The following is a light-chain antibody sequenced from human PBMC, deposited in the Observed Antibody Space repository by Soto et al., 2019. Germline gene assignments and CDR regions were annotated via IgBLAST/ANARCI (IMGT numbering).Light chain of an antibody. J-gene: IGKJ2*01. CDR2: AAS. CDR1: QSISSY. Sequence: DIQMTQSPSSLSASVGDRVTITCRASQSISSYLNWYQQKPGKAPKLLIYAASSLQSGVPSRFSCSGSRTDFTLTISSLQPEDFATYYCQQSYSTHHTFGQGTKREIK. V-gene: IGKV1-39*01. CDR3: QQSYSTHHT.